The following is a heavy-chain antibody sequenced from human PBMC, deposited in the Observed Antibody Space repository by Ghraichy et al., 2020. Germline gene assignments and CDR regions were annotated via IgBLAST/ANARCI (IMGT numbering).Heavy chain of an antibody. CDR2: ISSSSSYI. J-gene: IGHJ4*02. CDR3: AREMNYGDYDVSDY. D-gene: IGHD4-17*01. Sequence: GESLNISCTVSGFAFSSYSMNWVRQAPGKGLEWVSSISSSSSYIYYADSVKGRFTISRDNAKSSLYLQMNSLTVEDTAVYFCAREMNYGDYDVSDYWGQGTLVTVSS. CDR1: GFAFSSYS. V-gene: IGHV3-21*06.